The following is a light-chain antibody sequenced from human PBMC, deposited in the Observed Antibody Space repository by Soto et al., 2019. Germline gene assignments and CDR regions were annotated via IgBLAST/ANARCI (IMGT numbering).Light chain of an antibody. Sequence: QSALTQPASVSGSPGQSITISCTGTSSDVGGYKYVSWYQQYPGKAPKLMIYEVTNRPSGVSDRFSGSKSANTASLTISGLQAEDEADYYCLSYTSSSTWVFGGGTKVTFL. CDR2: EVT. J-gene: IGLJ2*01. V-gene: IGLV2-14*01. CDR3: LSYTSSSTWV. CDR1: SSDVGGYKY.